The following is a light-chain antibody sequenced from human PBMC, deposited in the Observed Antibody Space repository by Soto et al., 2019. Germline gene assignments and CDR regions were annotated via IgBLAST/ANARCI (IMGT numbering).Light chain of an antibody. CDR3: SSYTSNSTLVV. J-gene: IGLJ2*01. CDR1: NSDVGGYNY. V-gene: IGLV2-14*01. CDR2: EVS. Sequence: QSALTQPASVSGSPGQSITISYTGTNSDVGGYNYVSWYQQHPGKAPKLMIYEVSNWPSGVSNRFSGSKSGNTASLTISGLQAEDEADYYCSSYTSNSTLVVFGGGTKLTVL.